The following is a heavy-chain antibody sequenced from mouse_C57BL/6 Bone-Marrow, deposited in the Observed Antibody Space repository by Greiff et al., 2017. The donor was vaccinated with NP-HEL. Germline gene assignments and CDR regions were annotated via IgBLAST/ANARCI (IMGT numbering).Heavy chain of an antibody. J-gene: IGHJ2*01. Sequence: VQLQQSGAELVRPGASVKLSCTASGFNIKDDYMHWVKQRPEQGLEWIGWIDPENGDTEYASKFQGKATITADPSSNTAYLQLSSLTSEDTAVYYCTTTVVADYWGQGTTLTVSS. V-gene: IGHV14-4*01. CDR3: TTTVVADY. D-gene: IGHD1-1*01. CDR1: GFNIKDDY. CDR2: IDPENGDT.